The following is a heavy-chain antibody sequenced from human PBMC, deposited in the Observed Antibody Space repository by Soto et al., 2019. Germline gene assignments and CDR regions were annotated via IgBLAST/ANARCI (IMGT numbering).Heavy chain of an antibody. V-gene: IGHV4-59*01. D-gene: IGHD3-16*01. CDR3: ATVTFGGIVLGL. Sequence: PSGTLSLTCTVSAASFSKYYWTWIRQPPGKGLEWIGYIYFNGNTKYNPSPEGRLTISTDTSKKEFSLKLTSVTTADAAVYYCATVTFGGIVLGLWGQGTLVTVSS. J-gene: IGHJ4*02. CDR2: IYFNGNT. CDR1: AASFSKYY.